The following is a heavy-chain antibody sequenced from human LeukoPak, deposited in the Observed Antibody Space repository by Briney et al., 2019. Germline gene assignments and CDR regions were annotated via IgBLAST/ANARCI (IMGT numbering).Heavy chain of an antibody. D-gene: IGHD3-16*02. Sequence: NASQTLSLTCAVSGGSISSGGYSWSWIRQPPGKGLEWIGYIYHSGSTYYNPSLKSRVTISVDRSKNQFSLKLSSVTAADTAVYYCARGYYDYVWGSYRLGYFDYWGQGTLVTVSS. CDR2: IYHSGST. J-gene: IGHJ4*02. V-gene: IGHV4-30-2*01. CDR3: ARGYYDYVWGSYRLGYFDY. CDR1: GGSISSGGYS.